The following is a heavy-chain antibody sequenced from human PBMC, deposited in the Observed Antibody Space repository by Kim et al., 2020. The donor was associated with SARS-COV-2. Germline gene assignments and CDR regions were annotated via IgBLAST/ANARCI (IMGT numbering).Heavy chain of an antibody. V-gene: IGHV3-9*01. D-gene: IGHD1-7*01. CDR2: ISWNSGSI. J-gene: IGHJ4*02. CDR3: AKALNWNYEYYFDY. Sequence: GGSLRLSCAASGFTFGDYAMHWVRQAPGKGLEWVSGISWNSGSIGYADSVKGRFTISRDNAKNSLYLQMNSLRAEDTALYYCAKALNWNYEYYFDYWGQGTLVTVSS. CDR1: GFTFGDYA.